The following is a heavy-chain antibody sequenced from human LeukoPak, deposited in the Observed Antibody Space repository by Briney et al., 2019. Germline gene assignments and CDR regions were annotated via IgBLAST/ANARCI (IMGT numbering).Heavy chain of an antibody. Sequence: ASVKVSCKASGGTFSSYAINWVRQAPGQALEWMGRIIPMFGTGDYAEKFQGRVTITADESTSTAYMELSSLRSEDTAVYYCARNGEYSSSPINYWGQRTLVTVSS. CDR3: ARNGEYSSSPINY. D-gene: IGHD6-6*01. CDR1: GGTFSSYA. CDR2: IIPMFGTG. J-gene: IGHJ4*02. V-gene: IGHV1-69*13.